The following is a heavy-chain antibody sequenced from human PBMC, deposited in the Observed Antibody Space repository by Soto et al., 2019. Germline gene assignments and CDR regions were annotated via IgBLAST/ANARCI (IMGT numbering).Heavy chain of an antibody. CDR1: GFTFSSYA. CDR3: AKRGWLRIYYFDY. V-gene: IGHV3-23*01. Sequence: EVKLLESGGGLVQPGGSLRLSCAASGFTFSSYAMSWVRQAPGKGLEWVSAVSGSGGSTYNADSVKGRFTISRDNSKNTLYLQMNSLRAEDTAVYYWAKRGWLRIYYFDYWGQGTLVTVSS. J-gene: IGHJ4*02. CDR2: VSGSGGST. D-gene: IGHD5-12*01.